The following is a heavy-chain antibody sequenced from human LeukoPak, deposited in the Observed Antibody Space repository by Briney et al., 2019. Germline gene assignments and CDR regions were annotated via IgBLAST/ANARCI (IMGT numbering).Heavy chain of an antibody. CDR3: AKATTTVTRTTDY. J-gene: IGHJ4*02. V-gene: IGHV3-23*01. CDR1: GFTFSSYA. Sequence: PGGSLRLSCAASGFTFSSYAMSWVRQAPGKGLEWVSSISVGGTNTYYADSVKGRFTISRDNSKNTLYLQMNSLGAEDSAVYYCAKATTTVTRTTDYWGQGTLVTVSS. D-gene: IGHD4-17*01. CDR2: ISVGGTNT.